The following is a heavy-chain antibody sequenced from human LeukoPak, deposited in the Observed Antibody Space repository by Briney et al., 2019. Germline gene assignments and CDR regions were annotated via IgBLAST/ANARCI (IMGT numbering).Heavy chain of an antibody. V-gene: IGHV4-34*01. J-gene: IGHJ5*02. Sequence: SETLSLTCAVYGGSFSGYYWSWIRQPPGKGLEWIGEINHSGSTNYNPSLKSRVTISVDTSKDQFSLKLSSVTAADTAVYYCARGSLDYGSRRMYNWFDPWGQGILVTVSS. CDR2: INHSGST. D-gene: IGHD4-17*01. CDR3: ARGSLDYGSRRMYNWFDP. CDR1: GGSFSGYY.